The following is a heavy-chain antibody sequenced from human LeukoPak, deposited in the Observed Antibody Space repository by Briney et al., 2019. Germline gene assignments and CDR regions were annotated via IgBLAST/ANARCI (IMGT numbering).Heavy chain of an antibody. Sequence: GRSLRLTCAASGFTFSGYAMHWVRQAPGKGLEWVAVISYDGSNKYYADSVKGRFTISRDNSKNTLYLQMNSLRAEDTAVYYCASLTRDGYNFGYWGQGTLGTVSS. D-gene: IGHD5-24*01. J-gene: IGHJ4*02. CDR3: ASLTRDGYNFGY. V-gene: IGHV3-30*04. CDR1: GFTFSGYA. CDR2: ISYDGSNK.